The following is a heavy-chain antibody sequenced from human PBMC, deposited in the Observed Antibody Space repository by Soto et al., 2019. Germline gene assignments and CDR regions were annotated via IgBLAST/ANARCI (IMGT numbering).Heavy chain of an antibody. CDR3: VRDSITYYYGMDV. D-gene: IGHD1-20*01. CDR2: INWNSNDL. J-gene: IGHJ6*02. CDR1: GFTFDDYA. Sequence: PVGSLRLSCTASGFTFDDYAMHWVRQAPGKGLEWVSGINWNSNDLGYADSVRGRFTISRDNARNSLYLQMHSLRPGDTAVYYCVRDSITYYYGMDVWGQGTTVTVSS. V-gene: IGHV3-9*01.